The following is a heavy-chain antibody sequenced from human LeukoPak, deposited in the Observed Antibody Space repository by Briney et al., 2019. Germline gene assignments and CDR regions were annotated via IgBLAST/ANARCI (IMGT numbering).Heavy chain of an antibody. CDR3: ARDLDY. V-gene: IGHV3-7*01. CDR1: GFTFTNYW. J-gene: IGHJ4*02. Sequence: GGSLRLSCAASGFTFTNYWMDWVRQAPGKGLEWVANVNQDGSGKYYVDSVKGRFTISGDNAKNSLSLQMDSLRAEDTALYYCARDLDYWGQGTLVTVSS. CDR2: VNQDGSGK.